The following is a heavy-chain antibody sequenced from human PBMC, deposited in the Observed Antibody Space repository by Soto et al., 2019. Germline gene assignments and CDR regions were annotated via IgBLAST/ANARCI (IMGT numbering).Heavy chain of an antibody. J-gene: IGHJ4*02. CDR3: ARESIGSGSYPTCFDD. V-gene: IGHV3-66*01. D-gene: IGHD3-10*01. CDR2: IRSSGHT. Sequence: GGSLRLSCAASGFTVSSKYMSWVRQAPGKGLEWVSLIRSSGHTYYADSVKGRFTISRDTAENTLHLQMNSLRAEDTAVYYCARESIGSGSYPTCFDDWGQGTPVTVSS. CDR1: GFTVSSKY.